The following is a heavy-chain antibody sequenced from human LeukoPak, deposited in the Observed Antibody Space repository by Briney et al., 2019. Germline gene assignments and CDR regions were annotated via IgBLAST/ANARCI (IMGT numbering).Heavy chain of an antibody. CDR2: ISAYNGNT. Sequence: ASVKVSCKASGYTFTSYGISWVRQAPGLGLEWMGWISAYNGNTNYAQKLQGRVTMTTDTSTSTAYMELRSLRSDDTAVYYCAKEVHYYDSSDYFPLGYWGQGTLITVSS. D-gene: IGHD3-22*01. CDR1: GYTFTSYG. V-gene: IGHV1-18*01. CDR3: AKEVHYYDSSDYFPLGY. J-gene: IGHJ4*02.